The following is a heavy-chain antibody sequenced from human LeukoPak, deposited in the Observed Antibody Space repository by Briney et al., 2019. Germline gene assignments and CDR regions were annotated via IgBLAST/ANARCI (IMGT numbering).Heavy chain of an antibody. V-gene: IGHV1-69*05. Sequence: SVRVSCTASGGTFSSYAISWVRQAPGQGLEWMGGIIPIFGTANYAQKFQGRVTITTDESTSTAYMELSSLRSEDTAVYYCARDAGLSSGYSEWKYYYYYDMDVWGKGTTVTVSS. CDR3: ARDAGLSSGYSEWKYYYYYDMDV. D-gene: IGHD3-22*01. CDR1: GGTFSSYA. J-gene: IGHJ6*03. CDR2: IIPIFGTA.